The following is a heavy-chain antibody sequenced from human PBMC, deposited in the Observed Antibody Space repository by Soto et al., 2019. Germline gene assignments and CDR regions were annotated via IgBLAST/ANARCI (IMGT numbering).Heavy chain of an antibody. J-gene: IGHJ4*02. CDR3: ARWGTTGGLDV. V-gene: IGHV3-30*19. CDR2: TSYDGTNK. Sequence: VHLVESGGGVVQPGTSLRLSCVGSGFTFRSFGIHWVRQAPGRGLEWVALTSYDGTNKYFGDSVKGRFTISRDNSRNTVDLQMDSLRLEDTALYYGARWGTTGGLDVWGQGTVVSVSS. D-gene: IGHD3-16*01. CDR1: GFTFRSFG.